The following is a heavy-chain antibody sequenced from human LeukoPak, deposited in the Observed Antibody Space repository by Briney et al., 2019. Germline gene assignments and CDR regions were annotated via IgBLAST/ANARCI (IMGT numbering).Heavy chain of an antibody. Sequence: SETLSLTCAVSGGSISSGGYSWSWIRQPPGKGLEWIGYIYHSGSTYYNPSLKSRVTISVDRSKNQFSLKLSSVTAADTAVYYCAREVGATTVRWFDSWGQGTLVTVSS. CDR1: GGSISSGGYS. D-gene: IGHD1-26*01. CDR3: AREVGATTVRWFDS. V-gene: IGHV4-30-2*01. J-gene: IGHJ5*01. CDR2: IYHSGST.